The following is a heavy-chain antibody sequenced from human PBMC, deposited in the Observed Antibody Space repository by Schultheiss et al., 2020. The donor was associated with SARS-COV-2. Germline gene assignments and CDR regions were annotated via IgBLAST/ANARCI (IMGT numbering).Heavy chain of an antibody. V-gene: IGHV4-34*01. J-gene: IGHJ6*03. CDR2: SSHSGST. CDR1: VGSISGSF. Sequence: SETLSLTCAVYVGSISGSFWSWIRQPPGEELEWVGESSHSGSTNYNPSHKRRVSTSVDTSKNQFSLKLSSVTAADTAVYYCARQTLGDNYYYYYMDVWGKGTTVTVSS. D-gene: IGHD2-15*01. CDR3: ARQTLGDNYYYYYMDV.